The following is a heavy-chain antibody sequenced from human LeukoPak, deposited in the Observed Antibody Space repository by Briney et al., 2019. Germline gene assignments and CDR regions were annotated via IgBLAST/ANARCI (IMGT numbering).Heavy chain of an antibody. D-gene: IGHD6-6*01. CDR2: IKQDGSEK. J-gene: IGHJ3*02. CDR3: ARVQEAHDAFDI. CDR1: GFTFSSYW. V-gene: IGHV3-7*01. Sequence: GGSLRLSCAASGFTFSSYWMSWVRQAPGKGLEWVANIKQDGSEKYYVASVEGRFTISRDNAKNSLYLQMNSLRAEDTAVYYCARVQEAHDAFDIWGQGTMVTVSS.